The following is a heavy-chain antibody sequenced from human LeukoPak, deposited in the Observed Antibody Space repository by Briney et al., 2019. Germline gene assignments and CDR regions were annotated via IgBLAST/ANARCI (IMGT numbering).Heavy chain of an antibody. CDR3: ARGGYSYGSDPYYYYGMDV. CDR1: GFTFSSDS. D-gene: IGHD5-12*01. CDR2: ISSSSSYI. J-gene: IGHJ6*02. Sequence: PGGSLRLSCAAAGFTFSSDSMNCVRQAPGKGLEWVSSISSSSSYIYYADSVRGRFTISRDNAKNSVYLQMNSLRADDTAVYYCARGGYSYGSDPYYYYGMDVWGQGTTVTVSS. V-gene: IGHV3-21*01.